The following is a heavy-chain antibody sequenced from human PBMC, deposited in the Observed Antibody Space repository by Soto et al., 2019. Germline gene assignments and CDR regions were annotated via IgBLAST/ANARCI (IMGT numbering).Heavy chain of an antibody. J-gene: IGHJ6*02. CDR2: IYYSGTT. V-gene: IGHV4-39*01. CDR1: GDSISSSSYC. D-gene: IGHD3-10*01. CDR3: ASGSRRLGDALDG. Sequence: QLQLQESGPGLVKPSETLSLTCTVSGDSISSSSYCWGWIRQSPGMGLEWIGNIYYSGTTYYNPSLKSRVTIAVDTSKKQFSLRLTSVTAADTAVYYCASGSRRLGDALDGWGHGTTVIVSS.